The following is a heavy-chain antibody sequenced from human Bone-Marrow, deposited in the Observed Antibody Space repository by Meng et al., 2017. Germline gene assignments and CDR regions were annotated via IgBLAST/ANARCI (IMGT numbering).Heavy chain of an antibody. D-gene: IGHD6-13*01. V-gene: IGHV3-33*01. CDR2: IWYDGSNK. Sequence: GESLKISCAASGFTFSSYGMHWVRQAPGKGLEWVAVIWYDGSNKYYADSVKGRFTISRDNSKNTLYLQMNSLRAEDTAVYYCARLYSSSLQSLRPWVQGTLVTVSS. CDR1: GFTFSSYG. CDR3: ARLYSSSLQSLRP. J-gene: IGHJ5*02.